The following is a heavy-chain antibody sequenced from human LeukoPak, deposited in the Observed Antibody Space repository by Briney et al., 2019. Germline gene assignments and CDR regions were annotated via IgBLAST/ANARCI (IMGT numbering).Heavy chain of an antibody. CDR2: INPNSGGT. D-gene: IGHD3-10*01. Sequence: ASVKVSCKASGYTFTGYYMHWVRQAPGQGLEWMGWINPNSGGTNYAQKFQGRVTMTRDTSISTAYMELSRLRSDDTAVYYCARDEGPLLWFGELSPAYYVDVWGKGTTVTVSS. CDR3: ARDEGPLLWFGELSPAYYVDV. J-gene: IGHJ6*03. V-gene: IGHV1-2*02. CDR1: GYTFTGYY.